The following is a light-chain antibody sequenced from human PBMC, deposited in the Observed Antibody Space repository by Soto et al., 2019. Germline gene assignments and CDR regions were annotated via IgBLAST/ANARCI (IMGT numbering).Light chain of an antibody. Sequence: IQITQSQSAMSASVGDRVTITCRASQGIGNYLAWFQQKPGKVPQRLIYAASSLQSGVPSRFSGSGSGTEFTLTISSLQPDDFATYYCQHYNSYSEAFGQGTKVDIK. CDR1: QGIGNY. CDR2: AAS. J-gene: IGKJ1*01. CDR3: QHYNSYSEA. V-gene: IGKV1-17*03.